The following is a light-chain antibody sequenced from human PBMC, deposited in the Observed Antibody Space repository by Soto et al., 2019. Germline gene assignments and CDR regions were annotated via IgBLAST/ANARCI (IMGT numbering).Light chain of an antibody. V-gene: IGKV3-20*01. CDR3: QQYGTSPLT. J-gene: IGKJ3*01. CDR2: GAS. CDR1: QSVSNNY. Sequence: IVLTQSPGTLSLSPGERATLSCRASQSVSNNYLAWYQQKPGQAPRLLIYGASSRATGIPDRFSGSGSGTDFTLTISRLDPEDFAVYYCQQYGTSPLTFGPGTKVDIK.